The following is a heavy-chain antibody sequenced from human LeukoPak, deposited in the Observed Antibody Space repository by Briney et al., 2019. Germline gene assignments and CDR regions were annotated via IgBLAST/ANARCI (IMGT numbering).Heavy chain of an antibody. CDR3: AKGGYYYDSSGYDAYYYYYYMDV. V-gene: IGHV3-33*06. CDR1: GFTFSSYG. J-gene: IGHJ6*03. CDR2: IWYDGSKK. D-gene: IGHD3-22*01. Sequence: PGGSLRLSCAASGFTFSSYGMPWVRQAPGKGLEWEAAIWYDGSKKYYADSVKGRFTIYRDNSKNTLYLQMNSLRAEDTAVYYCAKGGYYYDSSGYDAYYYYYYMDVWGKGTTVTVSS.